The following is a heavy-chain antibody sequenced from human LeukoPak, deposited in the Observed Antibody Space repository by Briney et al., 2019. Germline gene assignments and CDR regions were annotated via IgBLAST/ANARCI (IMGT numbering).Heavy chain of an antibody. D-gene: IGHD6-19*01. J-gene: IGHJ4*02. V-gene: IGHV3-21*01. CDR1: GFTFSSYS. CDR3: ASDLKDSGWYGY. CDR2: ISSSSSYI. Sequence: GGSLRLSCAASGFTFSSYSMNWVRQAPGKGLEWVSSISSSSSYIYYADSVKGRFTISRDNAKNSLYLQMNSLRAEDTAVYYCASDLKDSGWYGYWGQGTLVTVSS.